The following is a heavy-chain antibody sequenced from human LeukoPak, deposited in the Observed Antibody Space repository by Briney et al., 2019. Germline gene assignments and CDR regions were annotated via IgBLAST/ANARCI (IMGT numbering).Heavy chain of an antibody. V-gene: IGHV3-48*03. CDR1: GFTLSSYE. CDR3: ARRGMPGSYGYAKDFDY. CDR2: ISSSGSTI. D-gene: IGHD5-18*01. Sequence: GGSLRLSCAASGFTLSSYEMNWVRQAPGKGLEWVSYISSSGSTIYYVDSVKGRFTISRDNAKNSLYLQMNSLRAEDTAVYYCARRGMPGSYGYAKDFDYWGQGTLVTVSS. J-gene: IGHJ4*02.